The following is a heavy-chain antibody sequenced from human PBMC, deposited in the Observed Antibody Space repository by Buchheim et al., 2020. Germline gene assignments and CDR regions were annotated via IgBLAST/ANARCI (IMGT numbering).Heavy chain of an antibody. D-gene: IGHD3-9*01. CDR2: ITYSGSNK. J-gene: IGHJ4*02. V-gene: IGHV3-30*04. Sequence: QVQLVESGGGLVQPGGSLRLSCAASGFTFSSYDMNWVRQAPGKGLEWVAVITYSGSNKYYADSVKGRFTISRDNSKNPLYLQMNSLRAEDTAVYYCARGEILTGYGDCDYWGQGTL. CDR1: GFTFSSYD. CDR3: ARGEILTGYGDCDY.